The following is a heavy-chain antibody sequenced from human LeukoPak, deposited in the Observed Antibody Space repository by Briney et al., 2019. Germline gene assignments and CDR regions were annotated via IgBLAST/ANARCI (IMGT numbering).Heavy chain of an antibody. D-gene: IGHD6-19*01. CDR2: ISGSGGST. Sequence: QAGGSLRLSCAASGFTFSSYAMSWVRQAPGKGLEWVSAISGSGGSTYYADSVKGRFTISRDNSKNTLYLQMNSLRAEDTAVYYCAKNLRASGWYNDYWGQGTLVTVSS. CDR3: AKNLRASGWYNDY. CDR1: GFTFSSYA. V-gene: IGHV3-23*01. J-gene: IGHJ4*02.